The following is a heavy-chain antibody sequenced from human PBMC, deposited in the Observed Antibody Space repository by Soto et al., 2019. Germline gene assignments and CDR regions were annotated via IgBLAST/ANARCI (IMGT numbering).Heavy chain of an antibody. D-gene: IGHD3-22*01. V-gene: IGHV3-48*01. Sequence: GSLRLSCSASGFTFRRYNLNWVRQAPGKGLEWVSYISRGSDTIYYANSVKGRFTISRDNAKNSLFLQMNSLRAEDTAVYYCARPDYYDTTGYYEDWGQGT. CDR1: GFTFRRYN. J-gene: IGHJ4*02. CDR2: ISRGSDTI. CDR3: ARPDYYDTTGYYED.